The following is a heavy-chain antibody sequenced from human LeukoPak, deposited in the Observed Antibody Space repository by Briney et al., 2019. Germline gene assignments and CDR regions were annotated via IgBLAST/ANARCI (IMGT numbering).Heavy chain of an antibody. CDR3: ARGVRYFVWLVVVEFGMDV. J-gene: IGHJ6*04. CDR2: INPSGGST. V-gene: IGHV1-46*01. CDR1: GYTFTSYY. Sequence: ASVKVSCKASGYTFTSYYMHWVRQAPGQGLEWMGIINPSGGSTSYARKFQGRVTMTRDTSTSTVYMELSSLRSEDTAVYYCARGVRYFVWLVVVEFGMDVWGKGTTVTVSS. D-gene: IGHD3-9*01.